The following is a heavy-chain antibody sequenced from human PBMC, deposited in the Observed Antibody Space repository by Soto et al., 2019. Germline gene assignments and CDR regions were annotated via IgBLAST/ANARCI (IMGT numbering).Heavy chain of an antibody. J-gene: IGHJ5*02. CDR3: ARDGHTAMVRISWFDP. Sequence: GAPVKVSCKASGYSLTSYRISCVRQPPRQGLEWMGWISAYNGNTNYAQKLQGIITMTTDKSTSTAYIELRSLRSDDTAVYYCARDGHTAMVRISWFDPWGQGTLVTVSS. CDR1: GYSLTSYR. V-gene: IGHV1-18*04. D-gene: IGHD5-18*01. CDR2: ISAYNGNT.